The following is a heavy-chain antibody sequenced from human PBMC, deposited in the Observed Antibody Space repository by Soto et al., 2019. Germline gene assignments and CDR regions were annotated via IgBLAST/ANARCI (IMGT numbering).Heavy chain of an antibody. V-gene: IGHV1-3*05. CDR2: INAGNGNT. CDR1: GYTFTSYA. Sequence: QVQLVQSGAEEKKPGASVKVSCKASGYTFTSYAMHWVRQAPGQRLEWMGWINAGNGNTKYSQKFQGRVTITRDTSASTAYMELRSLRSEDTAVYYCARVSMEQLVRDYYYGMDVWGQGTTVTVSS. J-gene: IGHJ6*02. D-gene: IGHD6-6*01. CDR3: ARVSMEQLVRDYYYGMDV.